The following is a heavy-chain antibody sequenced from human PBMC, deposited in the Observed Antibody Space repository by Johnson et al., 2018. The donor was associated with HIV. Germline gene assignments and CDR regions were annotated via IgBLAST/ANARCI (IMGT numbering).Heavy chain of an antibody. CDR3: ASGYYDSSGYYPDAFDI. D-gene: IGHD3-22*01. Sequence: QVQLVESGGGLVQTGGSLRLSCVASGFAFSRFAMHWVRQVPDKGLEWVAVISYDGTNQYHADSVKGRFTISRDNSKNTLYLQMNSLRAEDTAVYYCASGYYDSSGYYPDAFDIWGQGTMVTVSS. V-gene: IGHV3-30*03. CDR2: ISYDGTNQ. CDR1: GFAFSRFA. J-gene: IGHJ3*02.